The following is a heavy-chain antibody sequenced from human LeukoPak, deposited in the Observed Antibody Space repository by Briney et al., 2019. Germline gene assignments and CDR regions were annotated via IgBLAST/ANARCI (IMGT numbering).Heavy chain of an antibody. CDR1: GGSISSDY. Sequence: SETLSLTCTVSGGSISSDYWSWVRQPPGKGLEWIGYIYCTGSTNYNPSLKSRVTISVDTSKNQFSLKLSSVTAADTAVYYCARAVGATDYFDYWGQGTLVTVSS. V-gene: IGHV4-59*01. J-gene: IGHJ4*02. D-gene: IGHD1-26*01. CDR2: IYCTGST. CDR3: ARAVGATDYFDY.